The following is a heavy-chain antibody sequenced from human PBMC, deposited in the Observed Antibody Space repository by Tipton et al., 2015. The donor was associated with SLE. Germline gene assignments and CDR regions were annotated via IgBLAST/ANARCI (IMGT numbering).Heavy chain of an antibody. CDR1: GGSFSGYY. Sequence: TLSLTCAVYGGSFSGYYWSWIRQPPGKGLEWIGEINHSGSTNYNPSLKSRVTISVDTSKNQFSLKLSSVTAADTAVYYCARATSVRMYNWFDPWGQGTLVTVSS. V-gene: IGHV4-34*01. J-gene: IGHJ5*02. D-gene: IGHD2-2*01. CDR2: INHSGST. CDR3: ARATSVRMYNWFDP.